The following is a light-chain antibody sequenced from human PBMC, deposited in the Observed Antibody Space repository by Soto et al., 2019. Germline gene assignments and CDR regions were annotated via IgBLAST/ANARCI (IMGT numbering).Light chain of an antibody. Sequence: QSALTQPASVSGSPGQSITISCTGTSSDIGVYKYVSWYQQHPGKAPNLMIYEVSNRPSGVSNRFSGSKSGNTASLTNSGLQAEDEADYYCSSYTSSRTVVFGGGTKLTVL. CDR1: SSDIGVYKY. CDR2: EVS. J-gene: IGLJ2*01. V-gene: IGLV2-14*01. CDR3: SSYTSSRTVV.